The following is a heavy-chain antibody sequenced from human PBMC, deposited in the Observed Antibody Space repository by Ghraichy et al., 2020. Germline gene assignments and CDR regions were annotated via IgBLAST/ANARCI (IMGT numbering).Heavy chain of an antibody. J-gene: IGHJ4*02. CDR2: MNPNSGNT. Sequence: ASVKVSCKASGYTFTSYDINWVRQATGQGLEWMGWMNPNSGNTGYAQKFQGRVTMTRNTSISTAYMELSGLRSEDTAVYYCARGDASTIAARPDYWGQGTLVTVSS. V-gene: IGHV1-8*01. CDR3: ARGDASTIAARPDY. CDR1: GYTFTSYD. D-gene: IGHD6-6*01.